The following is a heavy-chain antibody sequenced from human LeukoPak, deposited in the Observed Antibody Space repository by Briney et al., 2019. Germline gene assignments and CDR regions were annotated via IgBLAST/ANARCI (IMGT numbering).Heavy chain of an antibody. CDR3: ARTYDFWSGVAYNWFDP. D-gene: IGHD3-3*01. J-gene: IGHJ5*02. V-gene: IGHV4-31*03. CDR1: GGSISSGGYY. CDR2: IYYSGST. Sequence: NASQTPSLTCTVSGGSISSGGYYWSWIRQHPGKGLEWIGYIYYSGSTYYNPSLKSRVTISVDTSKNQFSLKLSSVTAADTAVYYCARTYDFWSGVAYNWFDPWGQGTLVTVSS.